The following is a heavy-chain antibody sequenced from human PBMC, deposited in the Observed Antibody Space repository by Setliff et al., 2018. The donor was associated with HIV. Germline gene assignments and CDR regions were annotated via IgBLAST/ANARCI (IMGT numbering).Heavy chain of an antibody. D-gene: IGHD6-13*01. CDR2: IDWDDDK. CDR3: ARTQLGGISAAGYYYYMDV. V-gene: IGHV2-70*17. Sequence: GSGPTLVNPTQTLTLTCTFSGFSLSTSGMCVSWIRQPPGKALEWLARIDWDDDKFYSTSLKTRLTISKDTSKNQVVLTMTNMDPVDTATYYCARTQLGGISAAGYYYYMDVWGKGTTVTVSS. CDR1: GFSLSTSGMC. J-gene: IGHJ6*03.